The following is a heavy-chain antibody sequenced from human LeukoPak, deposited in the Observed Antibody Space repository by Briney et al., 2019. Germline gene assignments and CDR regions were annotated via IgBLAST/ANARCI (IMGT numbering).Heavy chain of an antibody. J-gene: IGHJ4*02. V-gene: IGHV4-34*01. D-gene: IGHD1-26*01. Sequence: SETLSLTCAVYGGSFSGYYWSWIRQPPGKGLEWIGEINHSGSTNYNPPLKSRVTISVDTSKNQFSLKLSSVTAADTAVYYCATDSGSYRSFDYWGQGTLVTVSS. CDR1: GGSFSGYY. CDR3: ATDSGSYRSFDY. CDR2: INHSGST.